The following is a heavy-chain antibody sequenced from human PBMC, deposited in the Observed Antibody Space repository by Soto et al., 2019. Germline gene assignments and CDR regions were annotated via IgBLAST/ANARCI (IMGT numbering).Heavy chain of an antibody. Sequence: GGSLRLSCVASGFTFSTYWMSWVRQVPGKGLEWVANMNQDGNEKYYLDSVKGRFTISRDNAKNSLYLQMDSLRAEDTAVYNCASYCSSRGNCYSFDYWGQGTLVTVSS. D-gene: IGHD2-2*01. J-gene: IGHJ4*02. CDR3: ASYCSSRGNCYSFDY. CDR2: MNQDGNEK. V-gene: IGHV3-7*01. CDR1: GFTFSTYW.